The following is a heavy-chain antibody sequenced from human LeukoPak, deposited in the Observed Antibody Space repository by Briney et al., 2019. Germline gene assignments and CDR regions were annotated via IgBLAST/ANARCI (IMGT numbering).Heavy chain of an antibody. Sequence: SETLSLTCAVSGYSISSGYNWGWIRQPPGKGLEWIGTLSHSGSTYYNPSLKSRITMTMDTSKNQFSLQLTSVTAADTAVYSCARFGSTSGRGFDPWGQGTLVTVSS. V-gene: IGHV4-38-2*01. J-gene: IGHJ5*02. D-gene: IGHD2-2*01. CDR3: ARFGSTSGRGFDP. CDR1: GYSISSGYN. CDR2: LSHSGST.